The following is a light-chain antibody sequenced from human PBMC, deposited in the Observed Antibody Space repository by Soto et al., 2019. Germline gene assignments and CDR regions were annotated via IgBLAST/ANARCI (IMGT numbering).Light chain of an antibody. Sequence: QSVLTQPPSASETPGQRITISCSGSSSNIGNNPVNWYQQLPGTTPKLLIYYSNQRPSGVPDRFSGSKSGTSASLAISGLQSEDEADYYCAAWDDGLDGMVFGGGTKLTVL. CDR3: AAWDDGLDGMV. J-gene: IGLJ2*01. V-gene: IGLV1-44*01. CDR1: SSNIGNNP. CDR2: YSN.